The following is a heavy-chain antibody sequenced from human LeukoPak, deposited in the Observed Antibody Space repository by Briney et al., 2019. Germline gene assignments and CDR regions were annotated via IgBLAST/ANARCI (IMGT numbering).Heavy chain of an antibody. CDR2: IYSSGTT. Sequence: SETLSLTCTVSGGSITNSCWSWLRQPVGKGLEWIGRIYSSGTTTYNPSLTGRVSISVDTSKNQFSLKVNSVTAADTAVYYCARGSSGWYSIDYWGQGALVIVSS. J-gene: IGHJ4*01. V-gene: IGHV4-4*07. D-gene: IGHD6-19*01. CDR1: GGSITNSC. CDR3: ARGSSGWYSIDY.